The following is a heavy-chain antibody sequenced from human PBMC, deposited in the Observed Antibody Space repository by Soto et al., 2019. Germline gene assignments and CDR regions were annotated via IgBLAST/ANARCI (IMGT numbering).Heavy chain of an antibody. CDR2: IIPILGIA. J-gene: IGHJ4*02. V-gene: IGHV1-69*04. CDR1: GYTFTSYG. Sequence: GASVKVSCKASGYTFTSYGISWVRQAPGQGLEWMGRIIPILGIANYAQKFQGRVTITADKSTSTAYMELSSLRSEDTAVYYCACQGVVVVTGTRFDYWGQGTLVTVSS. CDR3: ACQGVVVVTGTRFDY. D-gene: IGHD2-21*02.